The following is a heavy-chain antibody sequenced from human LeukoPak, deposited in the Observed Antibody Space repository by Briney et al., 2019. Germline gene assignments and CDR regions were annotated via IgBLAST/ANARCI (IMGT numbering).Heavy chain of an antibody. D-gene: IGHD3-3*01. V-gene: IGHV4-4*02. J-gene: IGHJ5*02. Sequence: SGTLSLTCAVSGGSISSRNWWSWVRQPPGKGLEWIGEILHSGSTNYNPSLKSRVTISVDTSKNQFSLKLSSATAADTAVYYCARSREITIFGVVITGGPWFDPWGQGTLVTVSS. CDR3: ARSREITIFGVVITGGPWFDP. CDR1: GGSISSRNW. CDR2: ILHSGST.